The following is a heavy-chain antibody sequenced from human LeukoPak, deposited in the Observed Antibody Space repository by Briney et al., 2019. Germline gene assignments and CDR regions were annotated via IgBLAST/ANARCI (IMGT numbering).Heavy chain of an antibody. J-gene: IGHJ4*02. CDR3: ASWSSQWLAIDY. D-gene: IGHD6-19*01. Sequence: GGSLRLTCAASGFTFSSYSMNWVRQAPGKGLEWVSSISSSSSYIYYADSVKGRFTISRDNAKNSLYLQMNSLRAEDTAVYYCASWSSQWLAIDYWGQGTLVTDSS. CDR2: ISSSSSYI. CDR1: GFTFSSYS. V-gene: IGHV3-21*01.